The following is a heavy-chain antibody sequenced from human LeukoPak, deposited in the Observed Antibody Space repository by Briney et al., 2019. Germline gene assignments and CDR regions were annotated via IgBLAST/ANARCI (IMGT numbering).Heavy chain of an antibody. D-gene: IGHD3-22*01. CDR3: AGGGDYYDSSGYWFWYAFDI. Sequence: SETLSLTCTVSGGSISSYYWSWIRQPAGKGLEWIGRIYTSGSTNYNPSLKSRVTMSVDTSKNQFSLKLSSATAADTAVYYCAGGGDYYDSSGYWFWYAFDIWGQGTMVTVSS. J-gene: IGHJ3*02. CDR2: IYTSGST. CDR1: GGSISSYY. V-gene: IGHV4-4*07.